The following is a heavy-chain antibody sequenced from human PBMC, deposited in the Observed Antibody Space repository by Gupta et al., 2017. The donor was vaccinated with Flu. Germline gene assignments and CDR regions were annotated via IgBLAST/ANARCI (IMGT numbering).Heavy chain of an antibody. J-gene: IGHJ5*02. Sequence: SGYYWSWIRQPPGKGLEWIGEINHSGSTNYNPSLKSRVTISVDTSKNQFSLKLSSVTAADTAVYYCARYKNGSSWYRLGGFDPWGQGTLVT. CDR1: SGYY. D-gene: IGHD6-13*01. CDR2: INHSGST. V-gene: IGHV4-34*01. CDR3: ARYKNGSSWYRLGGFDP.